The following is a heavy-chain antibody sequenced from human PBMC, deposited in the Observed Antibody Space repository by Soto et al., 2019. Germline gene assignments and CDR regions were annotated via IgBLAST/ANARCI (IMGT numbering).Heavy chain of an antibody. D-gene: IGHD3-16*02. Sequence: ASVKVSCKASGYTFTSYDINWVRQATGQGLEWMGWMNPNSGNTGYAQKFQGRVTMTRNTSISTAYMELSSLRSEDTAVYYCARGTDYVWGSYRHTYERQVFDIWGQGKMVTISS. J-gene: IGHJ3*02. CDR1: GYTFTSYD. CDR2: MNPNSGNT. CDR3: ARGTDYVWGSYRHTYERQVFDI. V-gene: IGHV1-8*01.